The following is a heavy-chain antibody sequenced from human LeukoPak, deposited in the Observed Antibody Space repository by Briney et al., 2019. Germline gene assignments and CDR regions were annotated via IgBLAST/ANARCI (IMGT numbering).Heavy chain of an antibody. CDR1: GGSFSNHY. D-gene: IGHD1-26*01. V-gene: IGHV4-59*11. J-gene: IGHJ5*02. CDR3: ARVSGSNLNNWFDP. Sequence: PSETLSLTCTVFGGSFSNHYWGWIRQPPGKGLEWIGYFYHSGTTNYNPSLKSRVTMSVDTSKKQFSLKLTPVTAADTAVYYCARVSGSNLNNWFDPWGQGTLVTVSS. CDR2: FYHSGTT.